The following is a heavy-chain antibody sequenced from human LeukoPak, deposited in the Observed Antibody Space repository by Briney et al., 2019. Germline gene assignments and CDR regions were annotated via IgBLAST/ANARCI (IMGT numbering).Heavy chain of an antibody. CDR2: INSDGSST. V-gene: IGHV3-74*01. D-gene: IGHD6-13*01. CDR3: ARSIYSSSHQDY. Sequence: PGGSLRLSCAASGFTFSSYWMHWVRQAPGKGLVWVSRINSDGSSTTYADSVKGRFTISRDNAKNTLYLQMNSLRAEDTAVYYCARSIYSSSHQDYWGQGTLVTVSS. J-gene: IGHJ4*02. CDR1: GFTFSSYW.